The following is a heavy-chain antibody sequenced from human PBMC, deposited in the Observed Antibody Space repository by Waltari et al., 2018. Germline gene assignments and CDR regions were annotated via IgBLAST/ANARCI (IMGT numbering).Heavy chain of an antibody. CDR2: ILPLLDRP. Sequence: QVYLVQSGAEVKKPGYSVKVSCKAFGGTFSSFVISWVRQAPGQGLEWMGDILPLLDRPNYAQRLQGRVTITAHKSANTAYMELNSLRPEETAFYYCALLHSRMAMIQKFDYWGQGALVTFSS. D-gene: IGHD5-12*01. V-gene: IGHV1-69*10. J-gene: IGHJ4*02. CDR1: GGTFSSFV. CDR3: ALLHSRMAMIQKFDY.